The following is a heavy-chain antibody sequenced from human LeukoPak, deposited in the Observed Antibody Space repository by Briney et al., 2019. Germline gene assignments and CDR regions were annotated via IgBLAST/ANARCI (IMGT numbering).Heavy chain of an antibody. CDR1: GVSISSSSYY. CDR2: IYYSGSA. Sequence: PSETLSLTCTVSGVSISSSSYYWGWIRQPPGKGLEWIGSIYYSGSAYYNPSLKSRVTISVDTSKNQFSLKLSSVTAADTAVYYCARTSSGSPDAFDIWGQGTMVTVSS. J-gene: IGHJ3*02. CDR3: ARTSSGSPDAFDI. V-gene: IGHV4-39*01.